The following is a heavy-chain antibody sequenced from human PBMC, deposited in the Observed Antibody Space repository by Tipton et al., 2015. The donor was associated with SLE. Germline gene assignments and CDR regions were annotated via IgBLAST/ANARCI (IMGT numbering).Heavy chain of an antibody. D-gene: IGHD6-19*01. J-gene: IGHJ4*02. Sequence: SLRLSCAASGFTFSSYAMHWVRQAPGKGLEWVAVISYDGSNKYYADSVKGRFTISRDNSKNTLYLQMNSLRAEDTAVYYCAREGIAVAGSDYFDYWGQGTLVTVSS. CDR1: GFTFSSYA. CDR3: AREGIAVAGSDYFDY. CDR2: ISYDGSNK. V-gene: IGHV3-30-3*01.